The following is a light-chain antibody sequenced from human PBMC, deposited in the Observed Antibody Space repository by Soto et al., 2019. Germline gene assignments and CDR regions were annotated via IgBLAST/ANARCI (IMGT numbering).Light chain of an antibody. Sequence: QSVLTQPASVSGSPGQSITISCTGTSSDVGGYNYVSWYQQHPGKAPKLMIYDVSNRPSGVSSRFSGSKSGNTASLTISGLQAEDEADYYCSSYTSSSTLDYVFGTGTKLTVL. CDR2: DVS. CDR3: SSYTSSSTLDYV. CDR1: SSDVGGYNY. V-gene: IGLV2-14*01. J-gene: IGLJ1*01.